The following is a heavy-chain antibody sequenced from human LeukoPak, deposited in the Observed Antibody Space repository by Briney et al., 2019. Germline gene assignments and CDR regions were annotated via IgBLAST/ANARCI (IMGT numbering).Heavy chain of an antibody. Sequence: GGSLRLSCAASGFIVRSNYISWVRQAPGKGLEWVSMIYSDGSIFHADSVKGRFTMSRDNSRNTLDLQMNSLRVEDTAVYFCARDRRRLRGMNGDGDAFDIWGQGIMVTVSS. J-gene: IGHJ3*02. D-gene: IGHD1-1*01. CDR1: GFIVRSNY. CDR3: ARDRRRLRGMNGDGDAFDI. V-gene: IGHV3-53*01. CDR2: IYSDGSI.